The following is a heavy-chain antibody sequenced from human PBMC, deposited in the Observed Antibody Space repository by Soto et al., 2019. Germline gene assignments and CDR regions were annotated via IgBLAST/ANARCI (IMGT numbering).Heavy chain of an antibody. CDR3: ARDQAIAAPRVRYYYYGMDV. V-gene: IGHV1-2*04. CDR1: GYTFTGYY. J-gene: IGHJ6*02. D-gene: IGHD6-13*01. CDR2: INPNSGGT. Sequence: GASVKVSCKASGYTFTGYYMHWVRQAPGQGLEWMGWINPNSGGTNYAQKFQGWVTMTRGTSISTAYMELSRLRSDDTAVYYCARDQAIAAPRVRYYYYGMDVWGQGTTVTVS.